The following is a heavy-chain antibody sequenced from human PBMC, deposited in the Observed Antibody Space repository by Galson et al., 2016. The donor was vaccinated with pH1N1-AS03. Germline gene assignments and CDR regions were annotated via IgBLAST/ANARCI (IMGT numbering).Heavy chain of an antibody. D-gene: IGHD4-17*01. J-gene: IGHJ3*01. CDR1: GGAISDGGYY. CDR3: ARDRHDYGPDPFDV. Sequence: LSLTCTVSGGAISDGGYYWGWIRQLPGKGLEWMGYIYYSGKAYYNPSLESRLSIPVDTSKNEFSLKLTSVTAADTALYYCARDRHDYGPDPFDVWGQGTMVTVSP. CDR2: IYYSGKA. V-gene: IGHV4-31*03.